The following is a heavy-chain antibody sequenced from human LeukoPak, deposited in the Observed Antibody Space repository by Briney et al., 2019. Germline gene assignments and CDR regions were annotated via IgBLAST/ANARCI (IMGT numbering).Heavy chain of an antibody. D-gene: IGHD2-15*01. CDR3: ASEMAGYCSGGSC. V-gene: IGHV1-8*01. J-gene: IGHJ4*02. CDR1: GYTFTSYD. Sequence: ASVKVSCKASGYTFTSYDINWVRQATGQGPEWMGWMNPNSGNTGYAQKFQGRVTMTRNTSISTAYMELSSLRSEDTAVYYCASEMAGYCSGGSCWGQGTLVTVSS. CDR2: MNPNSGNT.